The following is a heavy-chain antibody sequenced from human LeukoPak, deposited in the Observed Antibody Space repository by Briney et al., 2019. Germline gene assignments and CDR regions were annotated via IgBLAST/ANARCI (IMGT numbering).Heavy chain of an antibody. J-gene: IGHJ5*02. Sequence: PSETLSLTCTVSGGSISSDYWTWIRQPAGKGLEWIGRISISGSTNYNPSLGSRVTMSVDTSKNHFSLRLTSVTAADTAVYYCARGAAASNGRWFDPWGQGTLVTVSS. CDR3: ARGAAASNGRWFDP. CDR1: GGSISSDY. CDR2: ISISGST. V-gene: IGHV4-4*07. D-gene: IGHD2-8*01.